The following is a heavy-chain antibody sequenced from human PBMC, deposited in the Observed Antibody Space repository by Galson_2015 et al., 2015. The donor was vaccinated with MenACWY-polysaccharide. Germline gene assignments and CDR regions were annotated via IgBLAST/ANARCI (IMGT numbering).Heavy chain of an antibody. Sequence: SLRLSCAASGFTFDDYAMHWVRQAPGKGLEWVSGISWNSGSIGYADSVKGRFTISRDNAKNSLYLQMNSLRAEDTALYYCAKAVVVGGWYFDLWGRGTLVTVSS. D-gene: IGHD2-15*01. CDR2: ISWNSGSI. J-gene: IGHJ2*01. CDR1: GFTFDDYA. CDR3: AKAVVVGGWYFDL. V-gene: IGHV3-9*01.